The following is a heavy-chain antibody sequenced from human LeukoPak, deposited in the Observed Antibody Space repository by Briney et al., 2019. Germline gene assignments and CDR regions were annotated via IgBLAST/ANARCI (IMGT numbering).Heavy chain of an antibody. V-gene: IGHV4-4*07. CDR1: GGSLSSYY. CDR3: ARVLTQYGSGSQTSYYYTDV. Sequence: SETLSLTCTVSGGSLSSYYWSWLRQPAGKGLEWIGRIYTSGSTNYNPSLKSRVTMSVDTSKNQFSLKLSSVTAADTAVYYCARVLTQYGSGSQTSYYYTDVWGKGTTVTISS. D-gene: IGHD3-10*01. CDR2: IYTSGST. J-gene: IGHJ6*03.